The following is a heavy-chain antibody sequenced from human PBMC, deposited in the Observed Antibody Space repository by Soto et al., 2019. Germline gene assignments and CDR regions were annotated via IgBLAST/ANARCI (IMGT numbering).Heavy chain of an antibody. Sequence: QLMESGGGLVQPGGSLRLSCAASGFTVSSNYMSWVRQAPGEGLEWVSVIYSDGRTYYADSVKGRFTISRDSSENMVFLQISGLRADDTAIYYCARVGQLTLPVPGTNWFDPWGQGILVTVSS. CDR3: ARVGQLTLPVPGTNWFDP. CDR2: IYSDGRT. D-gene: IGHD6-19*01. CDR1: GFTVSSNY. J-gene: IGHJ5*02. V-gene: IGHV3-66*01.